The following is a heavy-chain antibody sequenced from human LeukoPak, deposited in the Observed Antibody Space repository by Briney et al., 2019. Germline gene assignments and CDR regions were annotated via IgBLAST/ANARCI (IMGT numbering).Heavy chain of an antibody. D-gene: IGHD6-13*01. V-gene: IGHV4-59*01. CDR1: GGSISNKY. CDR3: ARVYYSSSYDYWYFDL. Sequence: PSETLSLTCTVSGGSISNKYWSWIRQPPGKGLEWIGYIYYSGNTNYNPSLKSRVTILVDTSKNQVSLKLSSVTAADTAVYYCARVYYSSSYDYWYFDLWGRGTLVTVSS. CDR2: IYYSGNT. J-gene: IGHJ2*01.